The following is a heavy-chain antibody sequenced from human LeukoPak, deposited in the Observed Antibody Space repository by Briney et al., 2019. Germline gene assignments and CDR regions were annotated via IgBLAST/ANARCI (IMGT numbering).Heavy chain of an antibody. V-gene: IGHV3-11*01. J-gene: IGHJ4*02. Sequence: GGSLRLSCAASGFTFSDYYMSWIRQAPGKGLEWVSCISSTGSTIYYADSVKGRFTISRDNAKNSLYLQMNSLRAEDTAVYYCARDLRVTTFDYWGQGTLVTVSS. CDR3: ARDLRVTTFDY. D-gene: IGHD4-17*01. CDR1: GFTFSDYY. CDR2: ISSTGSTI.